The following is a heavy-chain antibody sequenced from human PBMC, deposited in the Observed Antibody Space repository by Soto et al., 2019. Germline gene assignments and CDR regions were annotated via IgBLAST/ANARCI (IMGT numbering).Heavy chain of an antibody. CDR1: GFTFSSYA. V-gene: IGHV3-33*08. CDR2: IWYDGSNK. J-gene: IGHJ6*02. D-gene: IGHD6-25*01. Sequence: QVQLVESGGGVVQPGRSLRLSCAASGFTFSSYAMHWVRQAPGKGLEWVAVIWYDGSNKYYADSVKGRFTISRDNSKNTLYLQMNSLRAEDTAVYYCARDRLYYYYGMDGWGQGTTVTVSS. CDR3: ARDRLYYYYGMDG.